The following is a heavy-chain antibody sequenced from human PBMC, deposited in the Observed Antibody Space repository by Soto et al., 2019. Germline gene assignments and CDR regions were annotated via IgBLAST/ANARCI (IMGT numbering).Heavy chain of an antibody. J-gene: IGHJ6*03. D-gene: IGHD2-15*01. CDR2: ISSSGSTI. CDR3: ARVGAYCSGGSCYSITYYYYYVDV. CDR1: GFTFSDYY. V-gene: IGHV3-11*01. Sequence: PVGSLRLSCAASGFTFSDYYMSWIRQAPGKGLEWVSYISSSGSTIYYADSVKGRFTISRDNAKNSLYLQMNSLRAEDTAVYYCARVGAYCSGGSCYSITYYYYYVDVWGKGTTVTVS.